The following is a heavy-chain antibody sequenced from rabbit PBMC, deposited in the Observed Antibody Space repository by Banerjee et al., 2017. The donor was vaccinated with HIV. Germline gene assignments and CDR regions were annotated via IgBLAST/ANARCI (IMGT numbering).Heavy chain of an antibody. CDR1: GFSFNSYV. Sequence: QSLEESGGDLVKPGASLTLTCTASGFSFNSYVMCWVRQAPGKGLEWIACINTGSGNAYYASWVISRFTISKTSSTTVALQMTSLTAADTATYFCARDLAGVIGWNFNLWGPGTLVTVS. CDR2: INTGSGNA. V-gene: IGHV1S40*01. J-gene: IGHJ4*01. CDR3: ARDLAGVIGWNFNL. D-gene: IGHD4-1*01.